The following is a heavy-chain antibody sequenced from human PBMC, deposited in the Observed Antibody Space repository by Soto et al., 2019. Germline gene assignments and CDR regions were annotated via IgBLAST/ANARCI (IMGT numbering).Heavy chain of an antibody. D-gene: IGHD3-10*01. CDR1: EFHFISYW. CDR2: INSDGSST. CDR3: ASPFRGVMSYY. V-gene: IGHV3-74*01. J-gene: IGHJ4*02. Sequence: GESLSLSCSSSEFHFISYWMHWVGQAPGKGLVWVSRINSDGSSTSYADSVKGRFTISRDNAKNTLYLQMNSLRAEDTAVYYCASPFRGVMSYYWGQGTLVTVSA.